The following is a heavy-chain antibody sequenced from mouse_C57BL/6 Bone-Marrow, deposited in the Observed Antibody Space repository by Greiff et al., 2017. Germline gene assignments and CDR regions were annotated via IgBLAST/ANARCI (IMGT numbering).Heavy chain of an antibody. CDR1: GYAFSSSW. CDR3: ARSGVTTVAWFDY. Sequence: QVQLQQSGPELVKPGASVKISCKASGYAFSSSWMNWVKQRPGKGLEWIGRIYPGDGDTNYNGKFKGKATLTADKSSSTAYMQLSSLTSEDSAVYFCARSGVTTVAWFDYRGQGTTLTVSS. D-gene: IGHD1-1*01. J-gene: IGHJ2*01. CDR2: IYPGDGDT. V-gene: IGHV1-82*01.